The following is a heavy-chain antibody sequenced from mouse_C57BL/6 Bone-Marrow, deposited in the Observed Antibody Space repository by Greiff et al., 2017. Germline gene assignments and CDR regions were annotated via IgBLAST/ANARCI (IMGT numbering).Heavy chain of an antibody. V-gene: IGHV1-9*01. D-gene: IGHD1-1*01. CDR3: ATIYYGSSRYFDV. J-gene: IGHJ1*03. CDR2: ILPGSGST. Sequence: LEWIGEILPGSGSTNYNEKFKGKATFTADTSSNTAYMQLSSLTTEDSAISYCATIYYGSSRYFDVWGTGTTVTVSS.